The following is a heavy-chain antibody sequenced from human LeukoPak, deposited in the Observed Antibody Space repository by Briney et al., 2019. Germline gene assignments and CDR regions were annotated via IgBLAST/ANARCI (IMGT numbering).Heavy chain of an antibody. Sequence: AISGSGGSTYYADSVKGRFTISRDNSKNTLYLQMNSLRAEDTAVYYCAKGAYYYDSSGYYLPVYGMDVWGQGTTVTVSS. D-gene: IGHD3-22*01. J-gene: IGHJ6*02. V-gene: IGHV3-23*01. CDR3: AKGAYYYDSSGYYLPVYGMDV. CDR2: ISGSGGST.